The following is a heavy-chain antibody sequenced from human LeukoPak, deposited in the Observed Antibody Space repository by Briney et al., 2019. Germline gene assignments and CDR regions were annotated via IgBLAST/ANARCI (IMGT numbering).Heavy chain of an antibody. CDR1: GYSISSGYY. J-gene: IGHJ6*03. CDR3: ARGYYYYMDV. V-gene: IGHV4-38-2*02. Sequence: PSETLSLTCTVSGYSISSGYYWGGVRQPPGEALEWFGNIFYSGSTYYSPSLKSRVTISLDTSRNQFSLKLNSVTAADTAVYYCARGYYYYMDVWGKGTTVTISS. CDR2: IFYSGST.